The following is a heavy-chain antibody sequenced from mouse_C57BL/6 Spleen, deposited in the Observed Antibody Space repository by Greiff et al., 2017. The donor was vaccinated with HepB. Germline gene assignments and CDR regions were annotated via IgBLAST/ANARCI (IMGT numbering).Heavy chain of an antibody. D-gene: IGHD2-5*01. CDR2: IYPSDSET. Sequence: VQLQESGAELVRPGSSVKLSCKASGYTFTSYWMDWVKQRPGQGLEWIGNIYPSDSETHYNQKFKDKATLTVDKSSSTAYMQLSSLTSEDSAVYYCARPYSNYEGFAYWGQGTLVTVSA. CDR1: GYTFTSYW. J-gene: IGHJ3*01. V-gene: IGHV1-61*01. CDR3: ARPYSNYEGFAY.